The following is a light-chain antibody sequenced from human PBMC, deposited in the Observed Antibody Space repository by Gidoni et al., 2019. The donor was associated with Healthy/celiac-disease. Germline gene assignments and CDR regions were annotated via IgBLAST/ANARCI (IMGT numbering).Light chain of an antibody. V-gene: IGKV3-11*01. J-gene: IGKJ3*01. Sequence: EIVLTQSPATLSLSPGERATLSCRASQSVSSYLAWYQQKPGHAPRLLIYDASNRATGIPARFSGGWSATYITLTISSLEPEDVAFYYFQRRSNLFPFXPXTKVDIK. CDR1: QSVSSY. CDR3: QRRSNLFP. CDR2: DAS.